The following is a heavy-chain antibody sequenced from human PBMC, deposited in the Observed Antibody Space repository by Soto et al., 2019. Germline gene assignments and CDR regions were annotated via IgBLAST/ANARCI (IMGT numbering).Heavy chain of an antibody. V-gene: IGHV4-30-2*01. J-gene: IGHJ4*02. CDR2: IYHSGST. CDR1: GGSISSGGYS. CDR3: ARAGGLGAVAADY. D-gene: IGHD6-19*01. Sequence: QLQLQESGSGLVKPSQTLSLTCAVSGGSISSGGYSWSWIRQPPGKGLEWIGYIYHSGSTYYNPSLQSRVTRSVDRSKNQFSLKLSSVTAADTAVYSCARAGGLGAVAADYWGQGTLVTVSS.